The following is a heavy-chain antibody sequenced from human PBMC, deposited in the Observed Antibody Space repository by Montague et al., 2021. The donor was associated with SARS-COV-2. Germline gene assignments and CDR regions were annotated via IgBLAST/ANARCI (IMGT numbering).Heavy chain of an antibody. Sequence: SETLSLTCAVYGGSFSGYYWSWIRQPPGKGLEWIGEINHSGSTNYNPSLKSRVTISVDTSKNQFSLKLSSVTAADAAVYYCARVASNYDFWSGFYDAFDIWGQGTMVTVSS. CDR2: INHSGST. V-gene: IGHV4-34*01. D-gene: IGHD3-3*01. CDR3: ARVASNYDFWSGFYDAFDI. CDR1: GGSFSGYY. J-gene: IGHJ3*02.